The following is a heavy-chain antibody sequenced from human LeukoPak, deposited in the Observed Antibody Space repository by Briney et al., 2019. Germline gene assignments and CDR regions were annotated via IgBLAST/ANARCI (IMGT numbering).Heavy chain of an antibody. Sequence: ASVKVSSTASGYSFTTYGISWVRQAPGQGLEWMGWISVYNGNTNYAQKLQGRVTMTTDTSTSTAYMELRSLRSDDTAVYYCARVSYYYYYMDVWGKGTTVTVSS. CDR3: ARVSYYYYYMDV. CDR2: ISVYNGNT. CDR1: GYSFTTYG. V-gene: IGHV1-18*01. D-gene: IGHD4-23*01. J-gene: IGHJ6*03.